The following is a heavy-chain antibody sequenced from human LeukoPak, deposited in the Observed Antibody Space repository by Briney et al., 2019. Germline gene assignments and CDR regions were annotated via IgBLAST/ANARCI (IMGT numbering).Heavy chain of an antibody. J-gene: IGHJ6*03. V-gene: IGHV3-49*04. CDR3: TRDHYLNIPAAPDYYYMDV. D-gene: IGHD2-2*01. Sequence: GGSLRLSCTVSGFTFGDYAMSWVRQAPGKGLEWVGFIRSKAYGGTTEYPASVKGRFTISRDDSKSIAYLQTNSLKTEDTAVYYCTRDHYLNIPAAPDYYYMDVWGKGTTVTVSS. CDR2: IRSKAYGGTT. CDR1: GFTFGDYA.